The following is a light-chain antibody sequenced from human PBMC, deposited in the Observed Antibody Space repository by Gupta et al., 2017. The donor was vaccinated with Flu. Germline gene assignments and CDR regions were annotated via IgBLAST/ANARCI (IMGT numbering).Light chain of an antibody. Sequence: DIVLTQSPATLSLSPGERATLSCRASQSVSSYLAWYQQKPGQAPRLLIYDASNRATGIPARFSGSGSGTDFTLTISSLEPEDFAVYYCQQRSNWPYMDSFGQGTKLEIK. J-gene: IGKJ2*03. CDR1: QSVSSY. CDR2: DAS. CDR3: QQRSNWPYMDS. V-gene: IGKV3-11*01.